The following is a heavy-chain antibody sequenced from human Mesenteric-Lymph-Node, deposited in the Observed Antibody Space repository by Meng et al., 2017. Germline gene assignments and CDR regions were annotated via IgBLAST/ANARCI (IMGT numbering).Heavy chain of an antibody. D-gene: IGHD4-17*01. CDR3: ARQVTRVHYYFDY. V-gene: IGHV1-2*02. J-gene: IGHJ4*02. Sequence: ASVKVSCKASGYTFTGYYMHWVRQAPGQGLEWMGWINPNSGGTNYAQKFQGRVTMTRDTSISTAYMELSRLRSDDTAVYYCARQVTRVHYYFDYWGQGTLVTVSS. CDR1: GYTFTGYY. CDR2: INPNSGGT.